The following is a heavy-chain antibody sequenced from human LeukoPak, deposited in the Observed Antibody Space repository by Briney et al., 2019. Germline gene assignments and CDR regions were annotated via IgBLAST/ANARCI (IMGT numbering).Heavy chain of an antibody. V-gene: IGHV3-30*02. Sequence: GGSLRLSCAASGFTFSSYGMHWVRQAPGKGLEWVAFIRYDGSNKYYADSVKGRFTISRDNSKNTLYLQMNSLRAEDTAVYYCARDDSSGFGDAFDIWGQGTMVAVSS. CDR2: IRYDGSNK. CDR1: GFTFSSYG. D-gene: IGHD3-22*01. J-gene: IGHJ3*02. CDR3: ARDDSSGFGDAFDI.